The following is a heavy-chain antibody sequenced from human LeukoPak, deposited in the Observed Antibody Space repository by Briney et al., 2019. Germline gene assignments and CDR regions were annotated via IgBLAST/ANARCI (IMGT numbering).Heavy chain of an antibody. CDR3: ARDQLYDSSGYDAFDI. J-gene: IGHJ3*02. V-gene: IGHV1-46*01. CDR2: INPSGGST. CDR1: GFTFTNYN. D-gene: IGHD3-22*01. Sequence: GASVKVSCKASGFTFTNYNLHWVRQAPGQGLEWMGIINPSGGSTSYAQKFQGRVTMTRDMSTSTVYMELSSLRSEDTAVYYCARDQLYDSSGYDAFDIWGQGTMVTVSS.